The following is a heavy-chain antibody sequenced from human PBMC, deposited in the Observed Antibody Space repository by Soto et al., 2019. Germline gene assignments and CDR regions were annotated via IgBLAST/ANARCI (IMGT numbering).Heavy chain of an antibody. D-gene: IGHD3-22*01. Sequence: QVQLVQSGAEVKKPGSSVKVSYKSSGDTCSNYGVSWVRQAPGHGLECMGVIVPIFGAEHPQKFQGRVTITADESTNTVFMELRGLRSEDTAVYYCARGGSDYEGSGYYQGHVWGQGTTVTVSS. CDR1: GDTCSNYG. CDR3: ARGGSDYEGSGYYQGHV. V-gene: IGHV1-69*12. J-gene: IGHJ6*02. CDR2: IVPIFGA.